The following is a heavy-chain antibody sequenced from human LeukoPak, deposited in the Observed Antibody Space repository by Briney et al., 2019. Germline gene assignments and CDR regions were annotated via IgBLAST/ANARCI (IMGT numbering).Heavy chain of an antibody. CDR3: ATLYSYGWESDLDY. V-gene: IGHV3-74*01. D-gene: IGHD5-18*01. CDR1: GFTFSSYW. CDR2: INSDGSST. Sequence: PGGSLRLSCAASGFTFSSYWMHWVRQAPGKGLVWVSRINSDGSSTSYADSVRGRFTISRDNAKNTLYLQMNSLRAEDTAVYYCATLYSYGWESDLDYWGQETLVTVSS. J-gene: IGHJ4*02.